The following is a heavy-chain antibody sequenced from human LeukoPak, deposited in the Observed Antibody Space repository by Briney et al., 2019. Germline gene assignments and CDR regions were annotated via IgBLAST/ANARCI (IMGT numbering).Heavy chain of an antibody. CDR3: AKDGIAAASASFDY. CDR2: IYIDGSST. CDR1: GFTFSTYW. V-gene: IGHV3-74*01. J-gene: IGHJ4*02. D-gene: IGHD6-13*01. Sequence: GGSLRLSCAASGFTFSTYWMHWVRQAPGKGLVWVSRIYIDGSSTNYADSVKGRFTISRDNAKNTLYLQMNSLRAEDTAVYYCAKDGIAAASASFDYWGQGTLVTVSS.